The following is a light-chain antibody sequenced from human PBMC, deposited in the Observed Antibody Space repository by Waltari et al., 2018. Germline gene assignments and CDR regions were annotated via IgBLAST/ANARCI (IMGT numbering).Light chain of an antibody. V-gene: IGKV1-5*03. CDR2: KAS. CDR3: LQYNGEPRT. Sequence: DIQMTQSPSTLSASVGDIVTITCRASQKINSWLAWHQQKPGKAPKLLIYKASSLESGVPSRFSGSGSGTEFTLTISSLQPDDFATYYCLQYNGEPRTFGQGTKVEVK. J-gene: IGKJ1*01. CDR1: QKINSW.